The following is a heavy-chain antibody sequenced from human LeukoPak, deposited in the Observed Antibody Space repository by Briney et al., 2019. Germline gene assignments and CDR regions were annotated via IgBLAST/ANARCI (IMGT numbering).Heavy chain of an antibody. Sequence: ASVKVSCKVSGYTLSELSMHWVRQAPGKGLEWMGGFDPENGEAINAQKFQGRVTMTEDTSTDIAYMELSSLRFDDTAVYYCARGGRGYSGYGPDYWGQGTLVTVSS. CDR1: GYTLSELS. D-gene: IGHD5-12*01. V-gene: IGHV1-24*01. J-gene: IGHJ4*02. CDR2: FDPENGEA. CDR3: ARGGRGYSGYGPDY.